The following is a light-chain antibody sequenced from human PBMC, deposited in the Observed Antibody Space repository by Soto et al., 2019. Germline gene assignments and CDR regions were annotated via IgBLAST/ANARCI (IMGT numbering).Light chain of an antibody. J-gene: IGKJ1*01. Sequence: EIQMTQSPSTLSASVGDRVTITCRASQTITSWMAWYQQKPGKAPKLLIYDASTLESGVPPRFSGSRSGTEFTLTISSLQPDDFATYYCQQYNSYSWTFGQGTKVDIK. CDR1: QTITSW. V-gene: IGKV1-5*01. CDR3: QQYNSYSWT. CDR2: DAS.